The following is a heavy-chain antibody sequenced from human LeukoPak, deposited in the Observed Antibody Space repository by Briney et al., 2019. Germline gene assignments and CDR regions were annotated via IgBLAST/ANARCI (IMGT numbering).Heavy chain of an antibody. D-gene: IGHD5-24*01. Sequence: PGGSLRLSCAVSGFGVHTFAMSWVRQAPGKGLEWLASITKYDGRLYYADSVRGRFTISRDTSQNELYLQMNSLRVDDSAIYYCAKDRSADGWPTFEYWGRGTLVTVSS. CDR3: AKDRSADGWPTFEY. J-gene: IGHJ4*02. CDR1: GFGVHTFA. CDR2: ITKYDGRL. V-gene: IGHV3-23*01.